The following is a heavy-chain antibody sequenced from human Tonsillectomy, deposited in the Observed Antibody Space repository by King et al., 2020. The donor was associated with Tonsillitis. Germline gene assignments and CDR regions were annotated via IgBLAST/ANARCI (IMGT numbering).Heavy chain of an antibody. Sequence: EVQLVESGGGLVQPVGSLRLSCAASGFTFSSYSMNWVRQAPGKGLEWVSYISSSSSTIYYADSVKGRFTISRDNAKNSLYLQMNSLRAEDTAVYYCATDLDYRSSHHYYYYGMDVWGQGTTVTVSS. CDR2: ISSSSSTI. D-gene: IGHD6-6*01. CDR1: GFTFSSYS. CDR3: ATDLDYRSSHHYYYYGMDV. J-gene: IGHJ6*02. V-gene: IGHV3-48*01.